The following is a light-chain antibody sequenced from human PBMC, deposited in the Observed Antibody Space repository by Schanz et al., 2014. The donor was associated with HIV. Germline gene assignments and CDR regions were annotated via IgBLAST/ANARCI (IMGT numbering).Light chain of an antibody. J-gene: IGKJ5*01. CDR2: AAS. CDR1: QSVSSN. CDR3: QQYGTSLIP. Sequence: EIVLTQSPGTLSLSLGERATLSCRASQSVSSNLAWYQQKFGQAPRLLIYAASTRATDIPARFSGSGSGTEFTLTIIRLEPEDFAVYYCQQYGTSLIPFGQGTRLEI. V-gene: IGKV3-20*01.